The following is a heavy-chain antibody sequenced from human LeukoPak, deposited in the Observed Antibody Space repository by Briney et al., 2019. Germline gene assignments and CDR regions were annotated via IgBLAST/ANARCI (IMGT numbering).Heavy chain of an antibody. Sequence: GGSLRLSCAASGFTFSSYAMSWVRQAPGKGLEWVSAISGSGGSTYYADSVKGRFTISRDNSKNTLYLQMNSLRAEDTAVYYCAKRDGLGSSGYYQHYFDYWGQGTLVTVSS. CDR1: GFTFSSYA. CDR3: AKRDGLGSSGYYQHYFDY. D-gene: IGHD3-22*01. CDR2: ISGSGGST. V-gene: IGHV3-23*01. J-gene: IGHJ4*02.